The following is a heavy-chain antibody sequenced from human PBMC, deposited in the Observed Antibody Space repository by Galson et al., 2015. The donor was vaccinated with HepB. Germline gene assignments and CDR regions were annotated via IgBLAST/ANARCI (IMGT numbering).Heavy chain of an antibody. CDR1: GLAFGNYW. V-gene: IGHV3-74*01. J-gene: IGHJ3*02. CDR2: INRDETRT. Sequence: SLRLSCAASGLAFGNYWMHWVRQAPGKGLEWISHINRDETRTSYADSVRGRFTISRDNAKNTLYLQMNSLRGEDTAVYYCAILRYFDWLLYWTDAFDIWGQGTMVTVSS. D-gene: IGHD3-9*01. CDR3: AILRYFDWLLYWTDAFDI.